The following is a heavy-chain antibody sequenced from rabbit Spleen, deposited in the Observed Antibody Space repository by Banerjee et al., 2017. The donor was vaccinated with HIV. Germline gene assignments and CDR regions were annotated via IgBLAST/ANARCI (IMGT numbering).Heavy chain of an antibody. CDR1: GFSFSSRFY. CDR3: AREVWSTNWAGDL. Sequence: QSLEESGGDLVKPGASLTLTCTASGFSFSSRFYMCWVRQAPGKGLEWIACIHSGSSGDTYYASWAKGRFTISKTSSTTVTLQMTSLTAADTATYFCAREVWSTNWAGDLWGQGTLVTVS. J-gene: IGHJ6*01. CDR2: IHSGSSGDT. D-gene: IGHD5-1*01. V-gene: IGHV1S40*01.